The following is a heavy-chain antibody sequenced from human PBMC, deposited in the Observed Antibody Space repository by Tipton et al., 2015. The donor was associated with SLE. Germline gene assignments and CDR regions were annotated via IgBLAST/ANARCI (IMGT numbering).Heavy chain of an antibody. D-gene: IGHD4-11*01. CDR2: IYYSGST. CDR1: GGSISSYY. J-gene: IGHJ4*02. V-gene: IGHV4-59*01. CDR3: ARWAGPTVNFDY. Sequence: GLVKPSETLSLTCTVSGGSISSYYWSWIRQPPGKGLEWIGYIYYSGSTNYNPSLKIRVTISVDTSKNHFSLKLSSVTPADTAVYYCARWAGPTVNFDYWGQGTLVTVPS.